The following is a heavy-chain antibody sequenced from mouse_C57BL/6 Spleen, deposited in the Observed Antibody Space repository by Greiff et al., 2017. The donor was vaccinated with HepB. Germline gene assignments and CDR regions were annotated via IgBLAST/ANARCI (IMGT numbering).Heavy chain of an antibody. CDR2: IYPGSGNT. J-gene: IGHJ1*03. Sequence: QVQLQQSGAELVRPGASVKLSCKASGYTFTDYYINWVKQRPGQGLEWIARIYPGSGNTYYNEKFKGKATLTAEKSSSTAYMQLSSLTSEDSAVYFRARGENYDYWYFDVWGTGTTVTVSS. D-gene: IGHD2-3*01. CDR3: ARGENYDYWYFDV. CDR1: GYTFTDYY. V-gene: IGHV1-76*01.